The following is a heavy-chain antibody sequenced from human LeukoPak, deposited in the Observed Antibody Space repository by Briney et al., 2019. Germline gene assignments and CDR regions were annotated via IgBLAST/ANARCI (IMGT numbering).Heavy chain of an antibody. J-gene: IGHJ2*01. CDR1: GGSISSYY. Sequence: SETLSLTCTVSGGSISSYYWNWIRQPPGKGLEWIGSIYYSRSTYYNPSLKSRVTISVDTSKNQFSLKLSSLTAADTAVYYCARGVTMIVVVIHDWYFDLWGRGTLVTVSS. V-gene: IGHV4-59*05. CDR2: IYYSRST. D-gene: IGHD3-22*01. CDR3: ARGVTMIVVVIHDWYFDL.